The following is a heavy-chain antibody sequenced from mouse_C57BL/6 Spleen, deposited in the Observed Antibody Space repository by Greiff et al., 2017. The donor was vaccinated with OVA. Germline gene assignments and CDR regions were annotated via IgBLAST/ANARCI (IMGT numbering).Heavy chain of an antibody. CDR1: GYTFTSYW. Sequence: QVQLQQPGTELVKPGASVKLSCKASGYTFTSYWMHWVKQRPGQGLEWIGNINPSNGGTNYNEKFKSKATLTVDKSSSTADMQLSSLTSEDSAVYYCARQLGRGGYAMDYWGQGTSVTVSS. CDR2: INPSNGGT. CDR3: ARQLGRGGYAMDY. V-gene: IGHV1-53*01. D-gene: IGHD4-1*02. J-gene: IGHJ4*01.